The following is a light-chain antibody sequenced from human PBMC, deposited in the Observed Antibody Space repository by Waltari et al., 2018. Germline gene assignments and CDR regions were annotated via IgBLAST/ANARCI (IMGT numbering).Light chain of an antibody. Sequence: DIQMTQSPFSLSASVGDRVTITCRASQSISSYLNWYQQKPGKAPKVLIYAASSLQSGVPSRFSGSGSGTDFTLTISSLQPEDFATYYCQQLNSYPLAFGGGTKVEIK. CDR1: QSISSY. J-gene: IGKJ4*01. V-gene: IGKV1-39*01. CDR3: QQLNSYPLA. CDR2: AAS.